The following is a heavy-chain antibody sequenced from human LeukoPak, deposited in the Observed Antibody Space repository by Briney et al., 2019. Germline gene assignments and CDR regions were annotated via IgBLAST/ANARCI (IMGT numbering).Heavy chain of an antibody. Sequence: GESLKISCKCSGYIFTSYSIAWVRQMPGKGLEWMGVIYPYDSEIRYSPSFQGQVTISADKSISTAYLQWSSLKASDTAMYYCARPNWARRYFDYWGQGTLVTVSS. CDR1: GYIFTSYS. CDR2: IYPYDSEI. J-gene: IGHJ4*02. V-gene: IGHV5-51*01. D-gene: IGHD7-27*01. CDR3: ARPNWARRYFDY.